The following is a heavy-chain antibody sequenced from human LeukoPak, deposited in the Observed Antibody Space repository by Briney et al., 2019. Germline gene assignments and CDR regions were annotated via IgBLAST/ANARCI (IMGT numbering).Heavy chain of an antibody. Sequence: GESLKISFKGSGYSFTSYWIGWVRQMPGKGLEWMGIIYPGDSDTRYSPSFQGQVTISADKSISTAYLQWSSLKASDTAMYYCTTRSFGGVIVFNYWGQGTLVTVSS. CDR1: GYSFTSYW. J-gene: IGHJ4*02. CDR2: IYPGDSDT. V-gene: IGHV5-51*01. CDR3: TTRSFGGVIVFNY. D-gene: IGHD3-16*02.